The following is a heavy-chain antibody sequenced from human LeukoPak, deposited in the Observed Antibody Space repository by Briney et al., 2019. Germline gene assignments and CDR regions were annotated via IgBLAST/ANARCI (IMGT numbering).Heavy chain of an antibody. D-gene: IGHD3-3*01. CDR2: ISYDGSNK. V-gene: IGHV3-30*01. J-gene: IGHJ4*02. Sequence: PGGSLRLSCAASGFTFSSYAMHWVRQAPGQGLEWVAVISYDGSNKYYADSVKGRFTISRDNSKNTLYLQMNSLRAEDTAVYYCARDPNVLRFLEWSVGFDYWGQGTLVTVSS. CDR1: GFTFSSYA. CDR3: ARDPNVLRFLEWSVGFDY.